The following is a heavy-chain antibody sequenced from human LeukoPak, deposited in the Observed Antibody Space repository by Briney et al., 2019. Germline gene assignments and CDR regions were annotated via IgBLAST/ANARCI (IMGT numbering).Heavy chain of an antibody. D-gene: IGHD2-2*02. CDR2: ISGSGGST. CDR3: AKDGGYCSSTSCYTLYFHH. CDR1: GFSFSSYA. V-gene: IGHV3-23*01. Sequence: GGSLRLSCAASGFSFSSYAMSWVRQAPGKGLEWASAISGSGGSTYYADSVKGRFTISRDNSKNTLYLQMNSLRAEDTAVYYCAKDGGYCSSTSCYTLYFHHWGQGTLVTVSS. J-gene: IGHJ1*01.